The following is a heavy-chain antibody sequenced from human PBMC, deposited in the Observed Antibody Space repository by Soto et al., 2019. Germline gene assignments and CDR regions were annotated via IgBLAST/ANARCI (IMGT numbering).Heavy chain of an antibody. CDR2: INHIGST. V-gene: IGHV4-34*01. CDR1: GGSFSGSY. D-gene: IGHD5-12*01. Sequence: PSETLSLTCSVYGGSFSGSYWSCIRQPPCKGLEWIGEINHIGSTNYNPSLKSRVTISVDTSKNQFSLKLSSVTAADTAVYYCAREILIVATIRIGTYGMDVWGQGTTVTVSS. CDR3: AREILIVATIRIGTYGMDV. J-gene: IGHJ6*02.